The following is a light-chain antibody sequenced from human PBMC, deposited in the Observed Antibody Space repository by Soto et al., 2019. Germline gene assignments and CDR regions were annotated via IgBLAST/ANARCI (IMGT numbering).Light chain of an antibody. Sequence: DIVMTQSPATLSVSPGERATLSCRASQSVSSNLAWSQQKPGQAPRLLIYSASTRATDIPARFSGSRSGTKFILTISSMKSEDCAVYYCQQYNSWPITFGQGTRLEIK. J-gene: IGKJ5*01. CDR1: QSVSSN. V-gene: IGKV3-15*01. CDR2: SAS. CDR3: QQYNSWPIT.